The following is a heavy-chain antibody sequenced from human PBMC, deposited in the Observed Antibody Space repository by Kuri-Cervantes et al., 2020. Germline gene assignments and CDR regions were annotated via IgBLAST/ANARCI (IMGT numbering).Heavy chain of an antibody. CDR1: GFTFSSYG. CDR3: AREGEAGYSSGWPPFDY. J-gene: IGHJ4*02. CDR2: IWYDGSNK. D-gene: IGHD6-19*01. V-gene: IGHV3-33*01. Sequence: GESLKISCAASGFTFSSYGMHWVRQAPGKGLEWVAVIWYDGSNKYYADSVKGRFTISRDNSKNTLYLQMNSLRAEDTAVYYCAREGEAGYSSGWPPFDYWGQGTLVTVSS.